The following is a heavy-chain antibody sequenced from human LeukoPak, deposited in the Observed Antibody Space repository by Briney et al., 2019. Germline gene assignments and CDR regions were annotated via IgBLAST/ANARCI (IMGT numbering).Heavy chain of an antibody. CDR2: INHSGST. Sequence: SETLSLTCTVSGDSISSSTYYWSWIRQPPGKGLEWIGEINHSGSTNYNPSLKSRVTISVDTSKNQFSLKLSSVTAADTAVYYCARGNRITIFGVVIIPVLNWFDPWGQGTLVTVSS. CDR3: ARGNRITIFGVVIIPVLNWFDP. D-gene: IGHD3-3*01. V-gene: IGHV4-39*07. CDR1: GDSISSSTYY. J-gene: IGHJ5*02.